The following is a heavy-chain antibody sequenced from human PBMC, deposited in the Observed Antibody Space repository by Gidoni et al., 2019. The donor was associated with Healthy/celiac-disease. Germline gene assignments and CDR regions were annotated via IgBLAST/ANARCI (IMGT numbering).Heavy chain of an antibody. J-gene: IGHJ3*02. CDR2: INRDGSST. V-gene: IGHV3-74*01. Sequence: EVQLVESGGGVVQPGGSLSLSCAASGFTFSSYWMHWVRQAPGKGLVWVSRINRDGSSTSYADSVKGRFTISRDNAKNTLYLQMNSLRAEDTAVYYCANQGDSDAFDIWGQGTMVTVSS. D-gene: IGHD3-16*01. CDR3: ANQGDSDAFDI. CDR1: GFTFSSYW.